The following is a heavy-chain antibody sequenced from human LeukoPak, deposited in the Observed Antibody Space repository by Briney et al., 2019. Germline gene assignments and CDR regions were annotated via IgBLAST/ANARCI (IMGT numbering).Heavy chain of an antibody. CDR2: INPSGGST. CDR3: ARAFTVRSRIDY. V-gene: IGHV1-46*01. D-gene: IGHD4-11*01. J-gene: IGHJ4*02. CDR1: GYTFTTYY. Sequence: GASVKVSCKASGYTFTTYYMHWVRQAPGQGLEWMGIINPSGGSTTYAQKFQGRVTMTRDTSTSTVYMGLSSLRSEDTAVFFCARAFTVRSRIDYWGQGTLVTVSS.